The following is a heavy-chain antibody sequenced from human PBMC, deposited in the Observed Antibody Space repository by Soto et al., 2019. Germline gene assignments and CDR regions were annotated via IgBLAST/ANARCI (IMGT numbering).Heavy chain of an antibody. D-gene: IGHD3-22*01. CDR2: IYTSGST. J-gene: IGHJ4*02. CDR1: GGSISSYY. Sequence: LSLTCTVSGGSISSYYWSWIRQPAGKGLEWIGRIYTSGSTNYNPSLKSRVTMSVDTSKNQFSLKLSSVTAADTAVYYCARGYYDSSGYYYEPLFDYWGQGTLVTVSS. V-gene: IGHV4-4*07. CDR3: ARGYYDSSGYYYEPLFDY.